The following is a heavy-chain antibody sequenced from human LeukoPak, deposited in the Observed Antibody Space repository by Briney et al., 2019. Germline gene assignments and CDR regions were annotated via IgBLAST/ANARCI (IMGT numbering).Heavy chain of an antibody. CDR3: ARDEDIRQWREGIAAAVDY. CDR1: GFTFGDYA. J-gene: IGHJ4*02. Sequence: GESLRLSCAASGFTFGDYAMSWVRQAPGKGLEWVSGLNWNGGTIGYADSVKGRFTISRDNAKNSLYLQMNSLRAEDTAVYYCARDEDIRQWREGIAAAVDYWGQGTLVTVSS. D-gene: IGHD6-13*01. V-gene: IGHV3-20*04. CDR2: LNWNGGTI.